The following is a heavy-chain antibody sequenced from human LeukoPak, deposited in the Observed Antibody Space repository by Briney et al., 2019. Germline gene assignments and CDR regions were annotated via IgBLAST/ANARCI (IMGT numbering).Heavy chain of an antibody. D-gene: IGHD5-12*01. CDR1: GGSISSYY. CDR3: ARETEWLLSDY. V-gene: IGHV4-4*07. CDR2: IYTSGST. Sequence: SETLSLTCTVSGGSISSYYWSWIRQPAGKGLEWIGRIYTSGSTNYNPSLKGRVTMSVDTSKNQFSLKLSPVTAADTAVYYCARETEWLLSDYWGQGTLVTVSS. J-gene: IGHJ4*02.